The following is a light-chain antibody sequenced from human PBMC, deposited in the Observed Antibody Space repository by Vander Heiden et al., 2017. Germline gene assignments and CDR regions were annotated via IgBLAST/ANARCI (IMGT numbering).Light chain of an antibody. CDR2: GAS. V-gene: IGKV1-39*01. J-gene: IGKJ2*01. CDR1: QSISDF. Sequence: DIHMTPSPSSLSASVGDRVTNTCRTSQSISDFLTWYQQKPGRAPKLLIYGASSLQSGVPSRFSGSGSGTDFTLTISSLQPEDFATYYCQQSYSIPPTFGPGTNLEI. CDR3: QQSYSIPPT.